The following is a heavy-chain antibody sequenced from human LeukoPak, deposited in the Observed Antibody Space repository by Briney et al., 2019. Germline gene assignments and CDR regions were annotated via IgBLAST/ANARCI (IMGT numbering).Heavy chain of an antibody. D-gene: IGHD6-13*01. Sequence: GGSLRLSCAASGFTFSSYEMNWVRQAPGKGLEWVSYISSSGSTIYYADSVKGRFTISRDNSKNSLYLQMNSLRAEDTAVYYCASIAESKYSSSWYYYYYYMDVWGKGTTVTISS. CDR2: ISSSGSTI. V-gene: IGHV3-48*03. CDR3: ASIAESKYSSSWYYYYYYMDV. J-gene: IGHJ6*03. CDR1: GFTFSSYE.